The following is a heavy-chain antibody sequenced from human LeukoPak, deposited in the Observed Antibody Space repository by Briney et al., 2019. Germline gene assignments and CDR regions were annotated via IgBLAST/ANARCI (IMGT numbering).Heavy chain of an antibody. CDR3: AKGNTIFGEAINYYYYYGMDV. CDR2: INNSSSTI. V-gene: IGHV3-48*02. J-gene: IGHJ6*02. CDR1: GFTFSSYS. Sequence: GRSLRLSCAASGFTFSSYSMNWVRQAPGKGPEWVSYINNSSSTIYYADSVKGRFTIHRENAKNSLYLQMNSLRDEDTAVYYCAKGNTIFGEAINYYYYYGMDVWGQGTTVTVS. D-gene: IGHD3-3*01.